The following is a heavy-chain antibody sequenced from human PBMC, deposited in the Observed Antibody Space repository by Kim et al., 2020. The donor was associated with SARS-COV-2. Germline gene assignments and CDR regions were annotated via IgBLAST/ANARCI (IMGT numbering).Heavy chain of an antibody. D-gene: IGHD6-6*01. CDR3: AKTSSTFKFPT. CDR2: T. Sequence: TYYADAVKGRFTISRDTSKNTLFLQMSSLRADDTAIYYCAKTSSTFKFPTWGQGTLVIVSS. V-gene: IGHV3-23*01. J-gene: IGHJ4*02.